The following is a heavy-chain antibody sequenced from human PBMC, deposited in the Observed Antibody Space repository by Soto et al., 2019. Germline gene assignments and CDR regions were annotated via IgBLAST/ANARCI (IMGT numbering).Heavy chain of an antibody. Sequence: GGSLRLSCAASGFTFSSYSMNWVRQAPGKGLEWVSSISSSSSYIYYADSVKGRFTISRDNAKNSLYLQMNSLRAEDTAVYYYARDQGGDSSGWYEEPYYFDYWGQGTLVTVSS. D-gene: IGHD6-19*01. CDR2: ISSSSSYI. CDR1: GFTFSSYS. J-gene: IGHJ4*02. V-gene: IGHV3-21*01. CDR3: ARDQGGDSSGWYEEPYYFDY.